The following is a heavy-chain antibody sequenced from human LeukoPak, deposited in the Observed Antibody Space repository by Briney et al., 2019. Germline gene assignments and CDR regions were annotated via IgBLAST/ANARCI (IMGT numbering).Heavy chain of an antibody. J-gene: IGHJ4*02. CDR1: GFTFSNAG. D-gene: IGHD6-13*01. V-gene: IGHV3-15*06. CDR2: IKSKTDGGTT. Sequence: GRSLRLLCGASGFTFSNAGMRSVREATGKGPDCLRRIKSKTDGGTTNEAAPVKGRLTISRDDSKNTLYLKINSQKTEDTAVYYCTTVGRGIAAAGSDYWGQGTLVTVSS. CDR3: TTVGRGIAAAGSDY.